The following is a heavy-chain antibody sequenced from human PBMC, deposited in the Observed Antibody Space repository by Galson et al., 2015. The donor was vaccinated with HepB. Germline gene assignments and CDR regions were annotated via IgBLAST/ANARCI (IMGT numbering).Heavy chain of an antibody. CDR1: GFIFSSYD. CDR3: ARGTITQGVFDV. CDR2: ISVAGDT. V-gene: IGHV3-13*01. J-gene: IGHJ3*01. Sequence: SLRLSCAASGFIFSSYDMHWVRQVTGKGLEWVSGISVAGDTYYPGSVKGRFTISRENAKNSLYLQMNSLRADDTAVYYCARGTITQGVFDVWGQGTMVTVSS. D-gene: IGHD3-10*01.